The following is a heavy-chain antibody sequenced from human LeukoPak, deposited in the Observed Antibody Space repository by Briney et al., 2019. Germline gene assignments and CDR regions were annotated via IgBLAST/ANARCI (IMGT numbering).Heavy chain of an antibody. CDR1: GGSISSTSYY. CDR3: ARHIPTWGVEYYFDY. V-gene: IGHV4-39*01. D-gene: IGHD2/OR15-2a*01. CDR2: IYYSGST. Sequence: PSETLSFTCTVSGGSISSTSYYWGWIRQPPGKGLEWIGSIYYSGSTYYNPSLKSRVTISVDTSKNQFSLKLSSVTAADTAVYYCARHIPTWGVEYYFDYWGQGTLVTVSS. J-gene: IGHJ4*02.